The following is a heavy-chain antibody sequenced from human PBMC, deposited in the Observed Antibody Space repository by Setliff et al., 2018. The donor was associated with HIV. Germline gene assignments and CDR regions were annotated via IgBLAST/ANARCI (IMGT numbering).Heavy chain of an antibody. D-gene: IGHD2-15*01. V-gene: IGHV4-4*07. CDR3: ARDRIEVVVDGPHDVFDV. J-gene: IGHJ3*01. CDR2: IHTSGGT. CDR1: GDSIGYYY. Sequence: SETLSLTCTVSGDSIGYYYWSWIRQPAGRGLEWMGRIHTSGGTNYNPSLTSRVTLSVDTSKNQFFLKLTSLSAADTAVYYCARDRIEVVVDGPHDVFDVWGRGTTVTVS.